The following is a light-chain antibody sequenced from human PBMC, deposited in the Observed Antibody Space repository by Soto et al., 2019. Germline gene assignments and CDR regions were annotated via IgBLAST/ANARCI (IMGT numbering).Light chain of an antibody. CDR3: SSFTSSVTYV. V-gene: IGLV2-14*01. Sequence: QSALTQPASVSGSPGQSITISCTGTSSDVGGHNSVSWYRQDPGKAPKLMIYDVSNRPSGVSDRFSGSKSGNTASLTISGLQIEDEADYYCSSFTSSVTYVFXTGTKGTVL. CDR2: DVS. CDR1: SSDVGGHNS. J-gene: IGLJ1*01.